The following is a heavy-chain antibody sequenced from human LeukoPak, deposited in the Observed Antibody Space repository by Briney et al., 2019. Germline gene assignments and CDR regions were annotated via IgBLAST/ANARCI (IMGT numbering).Heavy chain of an antibody. Sequence: GGPLRLSCAASGLTFSSYAMSWVRQAPGKGLEWVSGISWNSGSIGYADSVKGRFTISRDNAKNSLYLQMDSLRAEDMALYYCAKDIGSDPSDAFDIWGQGTMVTVSS. V-gene: IGHV3-9*03. D-gene: IGHD3-10*01. CDR3: AKDIGSDPSDAFDI. CDR2: ISWNSGSI. J-gene: IGHJ3*02. CDR1: GLTFSSYA.